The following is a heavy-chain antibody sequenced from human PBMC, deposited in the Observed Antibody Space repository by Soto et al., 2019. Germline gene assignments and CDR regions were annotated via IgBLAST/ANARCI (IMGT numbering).Heavy chain of an antibody. Sequence: QVQLVESGGGEVQPGRSLRLSCAASGFTFSSYGMHWVRQAPGKGLEWVAVISYDGSNKYYADSVKGRFTISRDNSKNTLYLQMNSLRAEDTAVYYCARRPTVTSLDYWGQGTLVTVSS. D-gene: IGHD4-17*01. V-gene: IGHV3-30*03. J-gene: IGHJ4*02. CDR1: GFTFSSYG. CDR2: ISYDGSNK. CDR3: ARRPTVTSLDY.